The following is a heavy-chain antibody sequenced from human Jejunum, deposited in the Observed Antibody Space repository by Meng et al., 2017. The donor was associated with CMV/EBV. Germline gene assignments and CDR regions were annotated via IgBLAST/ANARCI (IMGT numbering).Heavy chain of an antibody. CDR2: PYYRSKWYN. Sequence: GDRVSSNRAALNWLRQSPSRGLEWLGRPYYRSKWYNDYSVSVKSRVTINSDTSKNQFSLQLNSLTPEDTAVYYCARADSGGRSFDYWGQGTLVTVSS. J-gene: IGHJ4*02. CDR3: ARADSGGRSFDY. CDR1: GDRVSSNRAA. D-gene: IGHD6-19*01. V-gene: IGHV6-1*01.